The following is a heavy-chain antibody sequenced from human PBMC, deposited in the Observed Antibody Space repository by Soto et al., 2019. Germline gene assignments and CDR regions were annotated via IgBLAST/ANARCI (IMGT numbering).Heavy chain of an antibody. J-gene: IGHJ4*02. Sequence: PGGSLRLSCAASGFTFSTYAMSWVRQAPGKGLEWVSAISGSGRSTYYTDSVKGRFTISRDNSKNTLYLQMNSLRAEDTAVYYCAKDPLSGSYSYFDYWGQGTLVTVSS. D-gene: IGHD1-26*01. V-gene: IGHV3-23*01. CDR2: ISGSGRST. CDR1: GFTFSTYA. CDR3: AKDPLSGSYSYFDY.